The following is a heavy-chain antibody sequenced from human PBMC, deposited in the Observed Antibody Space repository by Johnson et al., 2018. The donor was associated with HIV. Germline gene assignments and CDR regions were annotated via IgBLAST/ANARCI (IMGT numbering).Heavy chain of an antibody. CDR1: GFTFSSYA. CDR3: ARARARVTFDI. D-gene: IGHD2-21*01. V-gene: IGHV3-23*04. CDR2: ISGSGGST. Sequence: VQLVESGGGLVQPGESLRLSCAASGFTFSSYAMSWVRQAPGKGLEWVSGISGSGGSTYYADSVKGRFTISRDTSNNTLDVQMNSLRAEDTAVYYCARARARVTFDIWGQGTMVTVSS. J-gene: IGHJ3*02.